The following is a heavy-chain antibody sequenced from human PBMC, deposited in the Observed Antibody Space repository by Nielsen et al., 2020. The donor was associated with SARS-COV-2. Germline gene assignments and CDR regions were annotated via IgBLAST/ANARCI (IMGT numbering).Heavy chain of an antibody. CDR2: IHWNGGST. CDR1: GFTFDDYG. D-gene: IGHD2-15*01. CDR3: ASGYCSGGSCYFNY. Sequence: AGSLTLSCAVSGFTFDDYGMSWVRQAPGKGLEWVSGIHWNGGSTGYADSVKGRFTISRDNAKNSLYLQMNSLRAEDTALYHCASGYCSGGSCYFNYWGQGTLVTVSS. J-gene: IGHJ4*02. V-gene: IGHV3-20*01.